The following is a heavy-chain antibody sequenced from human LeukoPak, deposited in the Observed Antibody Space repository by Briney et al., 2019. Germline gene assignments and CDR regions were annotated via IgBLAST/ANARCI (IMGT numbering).Heavy chain of an antibody. J-gene: IGHJ3*02. CDR3: AREFGLRYFDWLLWGAFDI. CDR1: GFTFSSYG. V-gene: IGHV3-30*03. Sequence: GGSLRLSCAASGFTFSSYGMHWVRQAPGKGLEWVAVISYDGTNRYYADSVKGRLTISRDNSKNTLYLEMNSLRAADTAVYYCAREFGLRYFDWLLWGAFDIWGQGTMVTVSS. CDR2: ISYDGTNR. D-gene: IGHD3-9*01.